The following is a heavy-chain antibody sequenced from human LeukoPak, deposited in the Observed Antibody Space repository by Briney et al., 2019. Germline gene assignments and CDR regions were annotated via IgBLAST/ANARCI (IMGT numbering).Heavy chain of an antibody. CDR1: GGSISSYY. CDR2: IYTSGST. J-gene: IGHJ4*02. Sequence: SETLSLTCTVSGGSISSYYWSWIRQPAGKGLEWIGRIYTSGSTNYNPSLKSRVTMSVDTSKNQFSLKLSSVTAADTAAYYCARHAPTNSGTAPGFDYWGQGTLVTVSS. CDR3: ARHAPTNSGTAPGFDY. V-gene: IGHV4-4*07. D-gene: IGHD1-26*01.